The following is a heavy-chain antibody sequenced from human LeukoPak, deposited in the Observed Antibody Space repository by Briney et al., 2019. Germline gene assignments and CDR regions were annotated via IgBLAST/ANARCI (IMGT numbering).Heavy chain of an antibody. Sequence: SETLSLTCTVSGGSISSYYWSWIRQPPGKGLKWIGYIYYSGSTNYNPSLKSRVTISVDTSKSQFSLKLSSVTAADTAVYYCARPKGSSGWYGSAFDIWGQGTMVTVSS. V-gene: IGHV4-59*08. J-gene: IGHJ3*02. CDR1: GGSISSYY. CDR3: ARPKGSSGWYGSAFDI. D-gene: IGHD6-19*01. CDR2: IYYSGST.